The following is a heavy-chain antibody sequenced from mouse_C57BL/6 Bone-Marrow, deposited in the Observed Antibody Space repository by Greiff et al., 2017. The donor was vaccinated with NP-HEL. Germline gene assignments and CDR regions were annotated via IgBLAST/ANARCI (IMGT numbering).Heavy chain of an antibody. CDR3: ARGYAYFDV. Sequence: VQLQESGAELVRPWASVKLSCKASGYTFTDYYINWVKHRPGPGLEWIARIYPGSGNTYYNEKFKGKATLTAEKSSSTAYMQLSSLTSEDSAVYFCARGYAYFDVWGTGTTVTVSS. CDR2: IYPGSGNT. V-gene: IGHV1-76*01. D-gene: IGHD2-2*01. CDR1: GYTFTDYY. J-gene: IGHJ1*03.